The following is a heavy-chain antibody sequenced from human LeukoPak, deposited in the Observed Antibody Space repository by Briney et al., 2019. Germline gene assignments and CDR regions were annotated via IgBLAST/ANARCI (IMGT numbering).Heavy chain of an antibody. CDR2: MNPNSGNT. V-gene: IGHV1-8*01. J-gene: IGHJ6*03. D-gene: IGHD3-10*01. CDR1: GYTFTSYD. Sequence: RRASVTVSCKASGYTFTSYDINWVRQATGQGLEWMGWMNPNSGNTGYAQKFQGRVTMTRDTSISTAYMELSRLRSDDTAVYYCARGVSGEYYYYYMDVWGKGTTVTVSS. CDR3: ARGVSGEYYYYYMDV.